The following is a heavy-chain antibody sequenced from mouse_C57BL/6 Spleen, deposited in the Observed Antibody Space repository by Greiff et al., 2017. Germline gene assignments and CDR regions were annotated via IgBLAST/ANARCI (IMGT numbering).Heavy chain of an antibody. D-gene: IGHD3-2*02. CDR2: IDPSDSET. Sequence: QVQLKQPGAELVRPGSSVKLSCKASGYTFTSYWMHWVKQRPIQGLEWIGNIDPSDSETHYNQKFKDKATLTVDKSSSTAYMQLSSLTSEDSAVYYCARWAAQATFDYWGQGTTLTVSS. CDR3: ARWAAQATFDY. J-gene: IGHJ2*01. V-gene: IGHV1-52*01. CDR1: GYTFTSYW.